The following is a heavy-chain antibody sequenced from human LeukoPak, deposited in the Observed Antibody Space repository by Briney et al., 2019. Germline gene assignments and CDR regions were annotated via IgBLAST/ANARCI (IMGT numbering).Heavy chain of an antibody. CDR1: GFTFSSYA. D-gene: IGHD2-15*01. CDR2: ISGSGGST. Sequence: GGSLRLSCAASGFTFSSYAMSWVRQAPGKGLEWVSAISGSGGSTYYADSVKGRFTISRDNSKNTLYLQMNSLRAEDTAVYYCANKPGRYCSGGGCYPTVGYWGQGTLVTVSS. V-gene: IGHV3-23*01. J-gene: IGHJ4*02. CDR3: ANKPGRYCSGGGCYPTVGY.